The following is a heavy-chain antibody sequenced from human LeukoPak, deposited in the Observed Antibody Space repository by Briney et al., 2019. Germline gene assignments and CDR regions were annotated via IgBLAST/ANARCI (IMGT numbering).Heavy chain of an antibody. CDR2: IKQEGSDE. CDR3: ATKLGMVRGVMVDY. Sequence: GGSLRLSCAASGFTFSSYWMSWVRQAPGKGLEWVANIKQEGSDEYYVDSAKVRFSISIDNAKNSLYLQLNSLRAEDTAVYYCATKLGMVRGVMVDYWGQGTLVTVSS. J-gene: IGHJ4*02. CDR1: GFTFSSYW. D-gene: IGHD3-10*01. V-gene: IGHV3-7*01.